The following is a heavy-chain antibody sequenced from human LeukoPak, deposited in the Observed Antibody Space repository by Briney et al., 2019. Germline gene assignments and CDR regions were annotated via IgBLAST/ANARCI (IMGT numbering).Heavy chain of an antibody. D-gene: IGHD2-21*01. J-gene: IGHJ4*02. CDR2: IYTSGST. V-gene: IGHV4-61*02. CDR1: GGSISSGSYY. Sequence: SQTLSLTCTVSGGSISSGSYYWSWIRQPAGKGLEWIGRIYTSGSTNYNPSLKSRVTISVDTSKNQFSLKLRSVTAADTAVYYCARVGMWWAIDYWGQGTLVTVSS. CDR3: ARVGMWWAIDY.